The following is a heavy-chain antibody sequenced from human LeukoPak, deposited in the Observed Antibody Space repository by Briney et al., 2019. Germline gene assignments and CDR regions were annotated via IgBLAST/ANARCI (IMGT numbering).Heavy chain of an antibody. D-gene: IGHD1-20*01. J-gene: IGHJ4*02. CDR1: GFTFSSYS. Sequence: AGGSLRLSCAASGFTFSSYSMNWVRQAPGKGLEWVSSISSSSSYIYYADSVKGRFNISRDNAKNSLYLQMNSLRAEDTAVYYCARAHGYNWNVDYWGQGTLVTVSS. V-gene: IGHV3-21*01. CDR3: ARAHGYNWNVDY. CDR2: ISSSSSYI.